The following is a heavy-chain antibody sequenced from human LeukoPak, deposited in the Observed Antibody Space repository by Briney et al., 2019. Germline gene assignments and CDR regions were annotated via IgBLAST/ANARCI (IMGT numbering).Heavy chain of an antibody. D-gene: IGHD2-2*01. CDR2: IIPIFGTA. CDR3: AREDRYQLLFWSAP. Sequence: SVKVSCKASGGTFSSYAISWVRQAPGQGLEWMGGIIPIFGTANYAQKFQGRVTITADESTSTAYMELSSLRSEDTAVYYCAREDRYQLLFWSAPWGQGTLVTVS. J-gene: IGHJ5*02. CDR1: GGTFSSYA. V-gene: IGHV1-69*13.